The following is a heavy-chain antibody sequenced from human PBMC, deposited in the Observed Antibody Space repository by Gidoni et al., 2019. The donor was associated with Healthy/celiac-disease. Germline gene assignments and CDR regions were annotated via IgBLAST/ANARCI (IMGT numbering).Heavy chain of an antibody. J-gene: IGHJ4*02. D-gene: IGHD3-16*01. Sequence: SYWMSWVRQAPGKGLEWVANIKQDGSEKYYVDSVKGRFTISRDNAKNSLYLQMNSLRAEDTAVYYCARDRDDDYVWGRSHPGYFDYWGQGTLVTVSS. CDR1: SYW. CDR2: IKQDGSEK. CDR3: ARDRDDDYVWGRSHPGYFDY. V-gene: IGHV3-7*01.